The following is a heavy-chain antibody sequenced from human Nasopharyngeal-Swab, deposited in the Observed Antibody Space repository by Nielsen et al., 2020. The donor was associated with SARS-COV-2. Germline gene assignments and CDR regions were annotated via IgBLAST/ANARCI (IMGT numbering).Heavy chain of an antibody. J-gene: IGHJ4*02. Sequence: SETLFLTCTVSGGSISSSSYYWGWIRQPPGKGLEWIGSIYYSGSTYYNPSLKSRVTISVDTSKNQFSLKLSSVTAADTAVYYCSSGELLLDYWGQGTLVTVSS. CDR3: SSGELLLDY. V-gene: IGHV4-39*01. CDR1: GGSISSSSYY. D-gene: IGHD3-10*01. CDR2: IYYSGST.